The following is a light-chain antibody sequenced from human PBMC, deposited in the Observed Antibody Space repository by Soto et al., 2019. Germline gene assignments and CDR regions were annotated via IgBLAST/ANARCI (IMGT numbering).Light chain of an antibody. Sequence: QMTQSPSYMAASVGDTGTSTWRASQSISSYLNWYQQKPGKATKLLIYAASSLQSGVPSRFSGSGSGTDFTLTISSLQPEEFATYYCKQSYSTPITVGEGKRLAIK. V-gene: IGKV1-39*01. CDR1: QSISSY. CDR3: KQSYSTPIT. J-gene: IGKJ5*01. CDR2: AAS.